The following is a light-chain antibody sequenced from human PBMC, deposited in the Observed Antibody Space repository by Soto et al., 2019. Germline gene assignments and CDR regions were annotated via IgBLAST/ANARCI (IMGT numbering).Light chain of an antibody. J-gene: IGKJ1*01. Sequence: EIMVTQSPSTLSVSPGGRATLSCRASQSISDTLAWYQQKPGQAPRLLIYGASTRAPGFPARFSGSGSGTDFTLTISSLQSEDFAVYYCQQYNNWPWTFGQGTKVDIK. CDR2: GAS. CDR1: QSISDT. V-gene: IGKV3-15*01. CDR3: QQYNNWPWT.